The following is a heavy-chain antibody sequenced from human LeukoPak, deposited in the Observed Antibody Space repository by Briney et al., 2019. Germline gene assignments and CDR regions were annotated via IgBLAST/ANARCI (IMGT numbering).Heavy chain of an antibody. D-gene: IGHD2-2*01. J-gene: IGHJ3*02. CDR2: INHSGST. V-gene: IGHV4-34*01. CDR3: VGYCSSTSCSDAFDI. Sequence: SETLSLTCAVYGGSFSGYYWSWIRQPPEKGLEWIGEINHSGSTNYNPSLKSRVTISVDTSKNQFSLKLSSVTAADTAVYYCVGYCSSTSCSDAFDIWGQGTMVTVSS. CDR1: GGSFSGYY.